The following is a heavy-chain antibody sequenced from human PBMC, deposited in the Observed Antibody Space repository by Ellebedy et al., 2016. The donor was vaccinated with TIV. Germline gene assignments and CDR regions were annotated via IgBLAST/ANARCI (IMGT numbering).Heavy chain of an antibody. CDR2: ISSRSTYT. Sequence: GESPKISCAASGFTFSDYYMSWIRQAPGKELQWIAYISSRSTYTNYADSVSGRFTISRDNSKNSLSLQMNSLRVEDTAMYYCARDRTFSCSSSSCHFDYWGQGTLVTVSS. CDR3: ARDRTFSCSSSSCHFDY. V-gene: IGHV3-11*06. D-gene: IGHD2-2*01. CDR1: GFTFSDYY. J-gene: IGHJ4*02.